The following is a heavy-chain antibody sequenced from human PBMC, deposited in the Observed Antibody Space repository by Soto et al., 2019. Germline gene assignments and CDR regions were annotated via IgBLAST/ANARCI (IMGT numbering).Heavy chain of an antibody. CDR1: GFTFSSYG. CDR2: ISGSGGST. D-gene: IGHD3-22*01. V-gene: IGHV3-23*01. CDR3: AKDRGLYYFDY. Sequence: GGSLRLSCAASGFTFSSYGMHWVRQAPGKGLEWVSAISGSGGSTYYADSVKGRFTISRDNSKNTLYLQMNSLRAEDTAVYYCAKDRGLYYFDYWGQGTLVTVSS. J-gene: IGHJ4*02.